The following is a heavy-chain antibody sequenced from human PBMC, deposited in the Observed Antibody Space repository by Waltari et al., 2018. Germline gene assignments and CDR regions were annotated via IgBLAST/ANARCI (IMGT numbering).Heavy chain of an antibody. J-gene: IGHJ4*02. CDR1: GHRVPSTSAT. D-gene: IGHD6-13*01. CDR3: ARSDLSIAASAPDY. CDR2: TYYRSKWYS. V-gene: IGHV6-1*01. Sequence: QVQLLQSGPGLVTASQTLSLTCVISGHRVPSTSATWTWTRQSPSRGLEWLGRTYYRSKWYSEYAVSVKSRITINPDTSWNQFSLQLNSVTPEDTAVYYCARSDLSIAASAPDYWGQGTLVTVSS.